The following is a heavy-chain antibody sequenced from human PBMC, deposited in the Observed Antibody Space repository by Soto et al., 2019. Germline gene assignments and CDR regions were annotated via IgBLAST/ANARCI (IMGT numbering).Heavy chain of an antibody. CDR1: GGSISNRHYY. CDR2: IYSGGNT. D-gene: IGHD6-13*01. Sequence: PSETLSLTCTVSGGSISNRHYYWGWVRQPPGKGLEWIGSIYSGGNTYFNPSLKSRVSISIDSSENQFSLKLSSVTASDMAVYYCSIGFSSAWIDSWGLGTLVTVSS. J-gene: IGHJ4*02. CDR3: SIGFSSAWIDS. V-gene: IGHV4-39*01.